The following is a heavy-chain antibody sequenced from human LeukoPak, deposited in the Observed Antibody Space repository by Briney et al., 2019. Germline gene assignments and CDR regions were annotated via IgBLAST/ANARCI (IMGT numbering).Heavy chain of an antibody. CDR2: IYHSGST. CDR1: GGSISSGGYS. CDR3: ARGGAITMVRGVINAQGKKNAFDI. Sequence: SETLSLTCAVSGGSISSGGYSWSWIRQPPGKGLEWIGYIYHSGSTYYNPSLKSRVTISVDRSKNQFSLKLSSVTAADTAVYYCARGGAITMVRGVINAQGKKNAFDIWGQGTMVTVSS. J-gene: IGHJ3*02. V-gene: IGHV4-30-2*01. D-gene: IGHD3-10*01.